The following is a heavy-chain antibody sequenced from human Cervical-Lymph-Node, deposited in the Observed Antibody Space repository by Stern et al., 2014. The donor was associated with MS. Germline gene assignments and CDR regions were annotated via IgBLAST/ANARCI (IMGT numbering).Heavy chain of an antibody. CDR2: ISSSSSYI. D-gene: IGHD1-14*01. CDR3: ARDPEGLPDAFDI. J-gene: IGHJ3*02. CDR1: GFTFSSYS. Sequence: VQLVESGGGLDKPGGSLRLSCAASGFTFSSYSMNWVRQAPGKGLEWVSSISSSSSYIYYADSVKGRFTISRDNAKNSLYLQMNSLRAEDTAVYYCARDPEGLPDAFDIWGQGTMVTVSS. V-gene: IGHV3-21*01.